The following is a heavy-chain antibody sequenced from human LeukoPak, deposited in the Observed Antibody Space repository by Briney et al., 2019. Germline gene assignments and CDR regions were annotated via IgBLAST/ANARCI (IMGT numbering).Heavy chain of an antibody. J-gene: IGHJ4*02. Sequence: ASVKVSCKASGYTFTSYGISWVRQAPGQGLEWMGWISAYNGNTNYAQKLQGRVTMTTDTSTGTAYMELRSLRSDDTAVYYCARTVMGDYPTEGDYWGQGTLVTVSS. CDR1: GYTFTSYG. V-gene: IGHV1-18*01. CDR3: ARTVMGDYPTEGDY. CDR2: ISAYNGNT. D-gene: IGHD4-17*01.